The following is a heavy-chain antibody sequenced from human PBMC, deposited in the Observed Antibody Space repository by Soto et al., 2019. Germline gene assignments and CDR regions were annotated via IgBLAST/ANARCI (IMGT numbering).Heavy chain of an antibody. D-gene: IGHD2-2*01. CDR1: GFTFSSYE. CDR3: ARETVVPVLYYGMDV. J-gene: IGHJ6*02. CDR2: ISSSGSTI. V-gene: IGHV3-48*03. Sequence: GGPLRLSCAASGFTFSSYEMNWVRQAPGKGLEWVSYISSSGSTIYYADSVKGRFTISRDNAKNSLYLQMNSLRAEDTAVYYCARETVVPVLYYGMDVWGQGTTVTVSS.